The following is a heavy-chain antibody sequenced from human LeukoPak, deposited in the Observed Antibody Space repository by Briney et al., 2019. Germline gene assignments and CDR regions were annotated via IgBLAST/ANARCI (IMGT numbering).Heavy chain of an antibody. Sequence: PGRSLRLSCAASGFTFDDYAMPWVRQAPGKGLEWVSSISSSSSYIYYADSVKGRFTISRDNAKNSLYLQMNSLRAEDTAVYYCARDYGIVGAIGYWGQGTLVTVSS. V-gene: IGHV3-21*01. J-gene: IGHJ4*02. CDR2: ISSSSSYI. D-gene: IGHD1-26*01. CDR1: GFTFDDYA. CDR3: ARDYGIVGAIGY.